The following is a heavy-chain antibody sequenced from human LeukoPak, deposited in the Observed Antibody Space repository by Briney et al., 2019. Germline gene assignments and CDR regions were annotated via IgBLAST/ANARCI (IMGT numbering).Heavy chain of an antibody. V-gene: IGHV4-30-2*01. CDR3: ARASGAAYGDYAYPDY. CDR1: GVSISSGGYS. D-gene: IGHD4-17*01. Sequence: SETLSLTCAVSGVSISSGGYSWSWIRQPPGKGLEWIGYIYHSGSTYCNPSLKSRITISVDRSKNQFSLKLSSVTAADTAVYYCARASGAAYGDYAYPDYWGQGTLVTVSS. J-gene: IGHJ4*02. CDR2: IYHSGST.